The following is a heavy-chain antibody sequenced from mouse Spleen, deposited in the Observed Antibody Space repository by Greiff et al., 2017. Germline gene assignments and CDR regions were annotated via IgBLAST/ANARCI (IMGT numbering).Heavy chain of an antibody. CDR1: GFSLTSYG. Sequence: VHLVESGPGLVAPSQSLSITCTISGFSLTSYGVHWVRQPPGKGLEWLVVIWSDGSTTYNSALKSRLSISKDNSKSQVFLKVNSLQADDTAMYYCARHGPKGAMDYWGQGTSVTVSS. V-gene: IGHV2-6-1*01. CDR2: IWSDGST. CDR3: ARHGPKGAMDY. J-gene: IGHJ4*01.